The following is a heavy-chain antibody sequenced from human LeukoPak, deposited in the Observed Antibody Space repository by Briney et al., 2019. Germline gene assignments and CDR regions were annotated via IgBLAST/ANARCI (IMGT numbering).Heavy chain of an antibody. CDR2: IRYDGSNK. CDR3: AKDLKIGSYFDY. D-gene: IGHD2-15*01. CDR1: GFTLSSYG. Sequence: PGGSLRLSCAASGFTLSSYGMHWVRQAPGKGLEWVAFIRYDGSNKYYADSVKGRFTISRDNSKNTLYLQMNSLRAEDTAVYYCAKDLKIGSYFDYWGQGTLVTVSS. J-gene: IGHJ4*02. V-gene: IGHV3-30*02.